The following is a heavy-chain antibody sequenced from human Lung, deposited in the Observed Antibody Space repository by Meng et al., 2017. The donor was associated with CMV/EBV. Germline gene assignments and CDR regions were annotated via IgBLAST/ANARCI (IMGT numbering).Heavy chain of an antibody. D-gene: IGHD6-19*01. V-gene: IGHV4-4*02. J-gene: IGHJ4*02. CDR1: GGSISSSNW. CDR3: ASFPPPGKQWLVTDY. CDR2: IYHSGST. Sequence: QVQLQGSGPGLVKPSGTLSLTCAVSGGSISSSNWWSWARQPPGKGLEWIGEIYHSGSTNYNPSLKSRVTISVDKSKNQFSLKLSSVTAADTAVYYCASFPPPGKQWLVTDYWGQGTLVTVSS.